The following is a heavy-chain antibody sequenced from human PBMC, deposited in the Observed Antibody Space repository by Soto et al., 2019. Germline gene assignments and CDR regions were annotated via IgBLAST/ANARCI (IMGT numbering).Heavy chain of an antibody. CDR1: GGTFSSYA. CDR2: IIPIFGTA. J-gene: IGHJ5*02. V-gene: IGHV1-69*01. CDR3: ARTYYYGSGLNWFDP. Sequence: SVKVSCKASGGTFSSYAIGWVRQAPGQGLEWMGGIIPIFGTANYAQKFQGRVTITADESTSTAYMELSSLRSEDTAVYYCARTYYYGSGLNWFDPWGQGTLVTVSS. D-gene: IGHD3-10*01.